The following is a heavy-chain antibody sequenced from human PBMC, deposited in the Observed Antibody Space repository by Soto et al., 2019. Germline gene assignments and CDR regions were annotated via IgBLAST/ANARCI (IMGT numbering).Heavy chain of an antibody. CDR3: AKVPSIAARPSYFDY. Sequence: PGGSLRLSCAASGFTFSSYAMSWVRQAPGKGLEWVSAISGSGGSTYYADSVKGRFTISRDNSKNTLYLQMNRLRAEDTAVYYCAKVPSIAARPSYFDYWGQGTLLTVSS. CDR2: ISGSGGST. J-gene: IGHJ4*02. D-gene: IGHD6-6*01. CDR1: GFTFSSYA. V-gene: IGHV3-23*01.